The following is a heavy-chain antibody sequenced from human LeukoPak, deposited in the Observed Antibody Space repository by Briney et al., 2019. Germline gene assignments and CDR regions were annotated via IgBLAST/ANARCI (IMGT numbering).Heavy chain of an antibody. D-gene: IGHD3-22*01. CDR2: IWYDGSNK. V-gene: IGHV3-33*06. CDR3: AKSKLISGSDAFDI. CDR1: GFTFSSYG. Sequence: PGRSLRLSCAASGFTFSSYGMHWVRQAPGKGLEWVAVIWYDGSNKYYADSVKGRFTISRDNSKNTLYLQMNSLRAEDTAEYYCAKSKLISGSDAFDIWGQGTMVTVSS. J-gene: IGHJ3*02.